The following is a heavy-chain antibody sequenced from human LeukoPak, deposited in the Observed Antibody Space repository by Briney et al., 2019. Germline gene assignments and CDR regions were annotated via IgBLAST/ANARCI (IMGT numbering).Heavy chain of an antibody. V-gene: IGHV3-48*01. CDR3: ARDKYYYGSGRTKPDY. D-gene: IGHD3-10*01. CDR2: ISSSSSTI. CDR1: GFIFSSYS. Sequence: GGSLRLSCVASGFIFSSYSMNWVRQAPGKGLEWVSYISSSSSTIYYADSVKGRFTISRDNAKNSLYLQMNSLRAEDTAVYYCARDKYYYGSGRTKPDYWGQGTLVTVSS. J-gene: IGHJ4*02.